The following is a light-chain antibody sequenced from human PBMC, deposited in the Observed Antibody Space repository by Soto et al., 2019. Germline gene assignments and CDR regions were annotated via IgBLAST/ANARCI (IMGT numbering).Light chain of an antibody. CDR1: SSDVGGYNY. CDR2: DVS. V-gene: IGLV2-14*01. CDR3: SSYTSSSTRV. J-gene: IGLJ1*01. Sequence: QSVLTQTASVSGSPGQSITISCTGTSSDVGGYNYVSWYQQHPGKAPKLMIYDVSNRPSGVSNRFSGSKSGNTASLSISGLQAEDEAEYYCSSYTSSSTRVFGTGTKVTVL.